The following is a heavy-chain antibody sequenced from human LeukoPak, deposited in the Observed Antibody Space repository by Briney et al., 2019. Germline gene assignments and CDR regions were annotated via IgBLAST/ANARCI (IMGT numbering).Heavy chain of an antibody. J-gene: IGHJ4*02. CDR1: GGSISSYY. V-gene: IGHV4-59*13. CDR3: ASFDSSGSMSY. CDR2: IYYSGST. D-gene: IGHD3-22*01. Sequence: SETLSLTCTVSGGSISSYYWSWIRQPPGKGLGWIGYIYYSGSTNYNPSLKSRVTTSVDTSKNQFSLKLSSVTAADTAVYYCASFDSSGSMSYWGQGTLVTVSS.